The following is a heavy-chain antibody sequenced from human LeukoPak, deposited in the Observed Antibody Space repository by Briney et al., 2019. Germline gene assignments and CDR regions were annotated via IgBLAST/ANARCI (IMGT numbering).Heavy chain of an antibody. V-gene: IGHV4-39*07. Sequence: SETLSLTCTVSGGSISSYYWGWIRQPPGKGLEWIGSIYYSGSTYYNPSLKSRVTISVDTSKNQFSLKLSSVTAADTAVYYCATGYYDILTGYSNWFDPWGQGTLVTVSS. J-gene: IGHJ5*02. CDR3: ATGYYDILTGYSNWFDP. CDR2: IYYSGST. D-gene: IGHD3-9*01. CDR1: GGSISSYY.